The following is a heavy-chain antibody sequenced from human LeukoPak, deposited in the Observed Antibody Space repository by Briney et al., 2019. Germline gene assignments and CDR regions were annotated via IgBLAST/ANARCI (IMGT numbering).Heavy chain of an antibody. Sequence: ASVKVSCKASGGTFSSYAISWVRQAPGQGLEWMGGIIPIFGTANYAQKFQGRVTITADESTSTAYMELSSLRSEDTAAYYCAQIRPDGYNSGLFDYWGQGTLVTVSS. D-gene: IGHD5-24*01. CDR2: IIPIFGTA. CDR1: GGTFSSYA. J-gene: IGHJ4*02. V-gene: IGHV1-69*01. CDR3: AQIRPDGYNSGLFDY.